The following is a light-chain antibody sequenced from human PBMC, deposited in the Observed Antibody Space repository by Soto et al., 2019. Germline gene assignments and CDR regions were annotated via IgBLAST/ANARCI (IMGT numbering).Light chain of an antibody. Sequence: QSALTQPPSVSGSPGQSITISCTGTSSDIGTYNYVSWYQHHPGKAPKLMIYEVTKRPSEVSNRFSGSKSGNTASLIISGLLAEDEADYYCSSFISTDSLGVFGGGTKLTVL. V-gene: IGLV2-14*01. J-gene: IGLJ3*02. CDR2: EVT. CDR3: SSFISTDSLGV. CDR1: SSDIGTYNY.